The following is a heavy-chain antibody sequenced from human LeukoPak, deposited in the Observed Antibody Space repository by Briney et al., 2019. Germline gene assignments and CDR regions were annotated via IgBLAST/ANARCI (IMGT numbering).Heavy chain of an antibody. CDR2: ISGSDGGT. Sequence: GGSLRLSCAASGFTFNSYAMSWVRQAPEKGLEWVATISGSDGGTYYADSVKGRFTISRDDSKNTLYLQMNSLRAKDTAVYYCAKDLGRYRNNYFDYWGQGTLFNVSS. CDR3: AKDLGRYRNNYFDY. J-gene: IGHJ4*02. D-gene: IGHD1-26*01. CDR1: GFTFNSYA. V-gene: IGHV3-23*01.